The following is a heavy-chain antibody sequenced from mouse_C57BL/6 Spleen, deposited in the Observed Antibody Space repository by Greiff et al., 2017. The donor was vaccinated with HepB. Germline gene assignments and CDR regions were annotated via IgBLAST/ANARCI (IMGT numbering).Heavy chain of an antibody. Sequence: VQLKESGGDLVKPGGSLKLSCAASGFTFSSYGMSWVPQTPDKRLEWVATISSGGSYTYYPDSVKGRFTISRDNAKNTLYLQMSSLKSEDTAMYYCARHGPYYGNYGWFAYWGQGTLVTVSA. CDR3: ARHGPYYGNYGWFAY. CDR2: ISSGGSYT. D-gene: IGHD2-10*01. J-gene: IGHJ3*01. V-gene: IGHV5-6*01. CDR1: GFTFSSYG.